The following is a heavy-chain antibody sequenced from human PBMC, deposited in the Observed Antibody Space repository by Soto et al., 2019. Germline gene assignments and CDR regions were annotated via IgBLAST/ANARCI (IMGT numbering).Heavy chain of an antibody. CDR1: GYSFKTHW. D-gene: IGHD2-21*01. CDR2: IDPSDSYI. CDR3: AREEVNCGGDCFVH. V-gene: IGHV5-10-1*01. J-gene: IGHJ4*02. Sequence: PGESLKISCEGSGYSFKTHWITWVRQMPGKGLEWVGRIDPSDSYISYSPSFQGHVTISADKSISTAYLQWSSLRAEDTAVYYCAREEVNCGGDCFVHWGQGILVTVSS.